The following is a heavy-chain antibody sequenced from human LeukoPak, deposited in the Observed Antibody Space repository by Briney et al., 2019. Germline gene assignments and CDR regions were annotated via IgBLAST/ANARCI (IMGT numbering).Heavy chain of an antibody. J-gene: IGHJ5*02. D-gene: IGHD1-26*01. V-gene: IGHV1-46*01. CDR2: INPSGDFR. CDR1: GYTFGTHW. CDR3: ARDFSEKWEQLTGWWLDP. Sequence: ASVKVSCTASGYTFGTHWMHWVRQAPGQGLEWMGIINPSGDFRSYAQKFQGRIIVTRDMSTRTLYMELSDLRPEDTAVYYCARDFSEKWEQLTGWWLDPWGQGTLVTVSS.